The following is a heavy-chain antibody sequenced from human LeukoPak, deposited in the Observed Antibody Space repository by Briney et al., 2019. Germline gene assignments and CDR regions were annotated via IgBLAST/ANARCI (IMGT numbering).Heavy chain of an antibody. CDR2: IRYDGSNK. Sequence: PGGSLRLSCAASGFTFSSYAMHWVRQAPGKGLEWVAFIRYDGSNKYYADSVKGRFTISRDNSKNTLYLQMNSLRAEDTAVYYCAKDAHYYDSSGYYFDYWGQGTLVTVSS. V-gene: IGHV3-30*02. D-gene: IGHD3-22*01. CDR3: AKDAHYYDSSGYYFDY. J-gene: IGHJ4*02. CDR1: GFTFSSYA.